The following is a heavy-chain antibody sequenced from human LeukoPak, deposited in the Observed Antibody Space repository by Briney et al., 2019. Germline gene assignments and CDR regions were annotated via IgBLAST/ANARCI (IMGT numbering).Heavy chain of an antibody. CDR2: LDPEDGET. CDR3: ARGWTELRFLEWTHYMDV. CDR1: GYTLTELS. Sequence: ASVKVSCKVSGYTLTELSMHWVRQAPGKGLEWMGGLDPEDGETIYAQKCQGRVTMTEDTSTDTAYMELSSLRSEDTAVYYCARGWTELRFLEWTHYMDVWGKGTTVTVSS. V-gene: IGHV1-24*01. D-gene: IGHD3-3*01. J-gene: IGHJ6*03.